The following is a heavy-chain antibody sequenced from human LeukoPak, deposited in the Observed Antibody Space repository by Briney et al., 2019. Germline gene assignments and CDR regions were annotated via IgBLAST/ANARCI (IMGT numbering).Heavy chain of an antibody. CDR2: ISWNSGSI. J-gene: IGHJ6*02. CDR3: ARVPYYYYGMDV. CDR1: GFTFDDYA. V-gene: IGHV3-9*01. Sequence: TGGSLGLSCAASGFTFDDYAMHWVRQAPGKGLEWVSGISWNSGSIGYADSVKGRFTISRDNSKNTLYLQMNSLRAEDTAVYYCARVPYYYYGMDVWGQGTTVTVSS.